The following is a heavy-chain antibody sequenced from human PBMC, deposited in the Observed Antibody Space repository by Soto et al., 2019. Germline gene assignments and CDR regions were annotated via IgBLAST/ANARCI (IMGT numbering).Heavy chain of an antibody. CDR2: INPSGGST. V-gene: IGHV1-46*01. J-gene: IGHJ3*02. Sequence: QVQLVQSGAEVKKPGASVKVSCKASGYTFTSYDMHWVRQAPGQGLEWMGIINPSGGSTSYAQKFQGRVTMTRDTSTSTVYMELSSLRSEDTAVYYCSRGLSAGLPRYAFDIWGQGTMVTVSS. D-gene: IGHD6-19*01. CDR3: SRGLSAGLPRYAFDI. CDR1: GYTFTSYD.